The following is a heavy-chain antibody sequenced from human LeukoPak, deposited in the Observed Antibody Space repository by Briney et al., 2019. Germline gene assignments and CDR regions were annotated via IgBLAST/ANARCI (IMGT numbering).Heavy chain of an antibody. CDR1: GFSFSSNA. J-gene: IGHJ4*01. D-gene: IGHD3-9*01. CDR2: ISDSGDII. V-gene: IGHV3-23*01. Sequence: QPGGSLRLSCAASGFSFSSNAFNWVRQAPGKGLEWVSAISDSGDIIQYADSVRGRFTISRDNSKNTLYLQMNSLRVEDTAVYYCARYFFDWGHGTLVTVSS. CDR3: ARYFFD.